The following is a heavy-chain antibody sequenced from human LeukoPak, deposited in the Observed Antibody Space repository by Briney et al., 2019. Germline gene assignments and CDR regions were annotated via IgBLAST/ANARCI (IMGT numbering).Heavy chain of an antibody. D-gene: IGHD3-9*01. CDR2: IKQDGSEK. CDR3: ARDYGILTEGDYYYYYMDV. V-gene: IGHV3-7*01. J-gene: IGHJ6*03. CDR1: GFTFSSYW. Sequence: GGSLRLSCAASGFTFSSYWMSWVRQAPGKGLEWVANIKQDGSEKYYVDSVKSRFTISRDNAKNSLYLQMNSLRAEDTAVYYCARDYGILTEGDYYYYYMDVWGKGTTVTVSS.